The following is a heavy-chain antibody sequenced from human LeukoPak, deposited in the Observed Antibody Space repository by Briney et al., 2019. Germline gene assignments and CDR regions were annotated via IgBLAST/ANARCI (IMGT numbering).Heavy chain of an antibody. J-gene: IGHJ4*02. D-gene: IGHD6-19*01. Sequence: GGSLRLSCAASGFTFSSYGMHWVRQAPGKGLEWVAVIWYDGSNKYYADSVMGRFTISRDNSKNTLYLQMNSLRAEDTAVYYCAKSPVYSSGWYLDYWGQGTLVTVSS. CDR2: IWYDGSNK. V-gene: IGHV3-33*06. CDR1: GFTFSSYG. CDR3: AKSPVYSSGWYLDY.